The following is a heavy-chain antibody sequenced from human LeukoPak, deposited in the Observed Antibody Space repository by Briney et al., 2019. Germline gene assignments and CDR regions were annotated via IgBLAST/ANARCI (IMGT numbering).Heavy chain of an antibody. D-gene: IGHD2-2*01. Sequence: SETLSLTCTVSGGSISSYYWSWIRQPPGKGLEWIGDIYYSGNTNYNPSLKSRVTLSIDTSKNQFSLKLSSVTAADTAIYYCARMFTAGYCSSTTCSGEGVYFDYWGQGTLVTVSS. J-gene: IGHJ4*02. CDR2: IYYSGNT. V-gene: IGHV4-59*01. CDR3: ARMFTAGYCSSTTCSGEGVYFDY. CDR1: GGSISSYY.